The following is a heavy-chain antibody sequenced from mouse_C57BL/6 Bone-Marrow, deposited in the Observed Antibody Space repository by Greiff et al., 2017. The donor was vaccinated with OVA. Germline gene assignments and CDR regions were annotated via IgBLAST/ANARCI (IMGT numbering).Heavy chain of an antibody. V-gene: IGHV1-72*01. CDR2: IDPNSGGT. Sequence: VQLQQPGAELVKPGASVKLSCKASGYTFTSYWMHWVKQRPGGCLEWIGRIDPNSGGTKYNEKLKGKATMTVDKPSSTVYMQLSSLTSEDSAVYDGARGKGLWCGYFEAGGTGTTVTVPS. D-gene: IGHD1-1*02. CDR3: ARGKGLWCGYFEA. CDR1: GYTFTSYW. J-gene: IGHJ1*03.